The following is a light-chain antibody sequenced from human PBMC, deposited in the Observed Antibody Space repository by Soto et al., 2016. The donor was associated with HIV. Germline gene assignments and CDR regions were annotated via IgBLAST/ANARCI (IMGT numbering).Light chain of an antibody. V-gene: IGKV1-27*01. CDR2: AAS. CDR3: QKYNNAVA. Sequence: DIQMTQSPASLSASVGDRVTISCRASQGISNYVAWYQKKAGKSPKLLIYAASTLQAGVPSRFSGRGSGTDFTLTISSLQPEDVATYYCQKYNNAVAFGEGPGWSSN. J-gene: IGKJ4*01. CDR1: QGISNY.